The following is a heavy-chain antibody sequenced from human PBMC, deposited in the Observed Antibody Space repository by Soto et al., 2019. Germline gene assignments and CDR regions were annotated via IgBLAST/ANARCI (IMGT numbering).Heavy chain of an antibody. Sequence: VQLVQSGGGVVQPGRSLRLSCVASGFTFSADGMHWVRQAPGKGLEWVSAISSDGNKKDYGDSVKGRFTISRDNSKTTLYLQMNSLRAEDTAIYDCAQEWGVYDCSGDFSDAFDYWGQGTLVTVSS. CDR3: AQEWGVYDCSGDFSDAFDY. CDR1: GFTFSADG. J-gene: IGHJ4*02. D-gene: IGHD3-22*01. CDR2: ISSDGNKK. V-gene: IGHV3-30*18.